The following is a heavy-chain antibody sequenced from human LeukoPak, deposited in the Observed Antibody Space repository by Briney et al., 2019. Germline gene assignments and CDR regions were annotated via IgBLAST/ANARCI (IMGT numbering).Heavy chain of an antibody. D-gene: IGHD3-10*01. V-gene: IGHV1-8*01. J-gene: IGHJ4*02. CDR1: AYTFTSYD. CDR2: MNPNSGNT. CDR3: ARARANNYYGSGI. Sequence: EASVKVSCKASAYTFTSYDINWVRQATGQGLEWMEWMNPNSGNTAYVQKFQGRTTMTRNTSISTAYMELSSLRSEDTAVYYCARARANNYYGSGIWGQGTLVTVSS.